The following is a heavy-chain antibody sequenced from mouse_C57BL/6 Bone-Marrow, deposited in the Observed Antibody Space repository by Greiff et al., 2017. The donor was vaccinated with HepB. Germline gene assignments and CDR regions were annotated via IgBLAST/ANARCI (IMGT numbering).Heavy chain of an antibody. Sequence: QVHVKQPGAELVKPGASVKLSCKASGYTFTSYWMHWVKQRPGQGLEWIGMIHPNSGSTNYNEKFKSKATLTVDKSSSTAYMQLSSLTSEDSAVYYCARDGSRYFDVWGTGTTVTVSS. D-gene: IGHD1-1*01. V-gene: IGHV1-64*01. CDR2: IHPNSGST. CDR3: ARDGSRYFDV. CDR1: GYTFTSYW. J-gene: IGHJ1*03.